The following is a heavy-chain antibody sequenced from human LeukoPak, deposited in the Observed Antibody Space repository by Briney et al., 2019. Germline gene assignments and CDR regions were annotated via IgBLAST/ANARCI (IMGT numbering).Heavy chain of an antibody. J-gene: IGHJ4*02. Sequence: GGSLRLSCAASGFVFSSYWMSWVRQAPGRGLHWVANIKHDGSGEYYVDSVKDRFTISRDNAKNSMYLHMNSLRAEDTAVYYCASYCSGGSCCDYWGRGIMVTVSS. CDR1: GFVFSSYW. CDR2: IKHDGSGE. D-gene: IGHD2-15*01. CDR3: ASYCSGGSCCDY. V-gene: IGHV3-7*03.